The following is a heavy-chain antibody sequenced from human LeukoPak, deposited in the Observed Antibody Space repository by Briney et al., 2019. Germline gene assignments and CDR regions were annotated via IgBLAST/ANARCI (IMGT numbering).Heavy chain of an antibody. D-gene: IGHD3-22*01. CDR1: GGTFSSYA. J-gene: IGHJ4*02. CDR2: IIPILGIA. Sequence: ASVKVSCKASGGTFSSYAISWVRQAPGQGLEWMGRIIPILGIANYAQKFQGRVTITADKSTSTAYMELSSLRSEDTAAYYCASDTYYYDSSGYHLWGQGTLVTVSS. CDR3: ASDTYYYDSSGYHL. V-gene: IGHV1-69*04.